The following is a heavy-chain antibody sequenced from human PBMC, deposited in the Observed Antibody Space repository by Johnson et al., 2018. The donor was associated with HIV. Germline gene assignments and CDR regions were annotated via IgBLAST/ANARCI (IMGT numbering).Heavy chain of an antibody. J-gene: IGHJ3*02. D-gene: IGHD3-22*01. CDR2: INWNGSNK. V-gene: IGHV3-20*04. Sequence: VQLVESGGDVVRPGGSLRLSCAASGFTFDDYDMTWVRQPQGKGREWVSGINWNGSNKYYADSVKGRFTISSDNSKNTLYLQMNSLRAEDTAVYYCASREPYYYDSSGYLAFDIWGQGTMVTVSS. CDR1: GFTFDDYD. CDR3: ASREPYYYDSSGYLAFDI.